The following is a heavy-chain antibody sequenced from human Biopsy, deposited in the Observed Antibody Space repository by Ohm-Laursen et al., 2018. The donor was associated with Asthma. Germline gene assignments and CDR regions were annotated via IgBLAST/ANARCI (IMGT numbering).Heavy chain of an antibody. J-gene: IGHJ4*02. D-gene: IGHD3-10*01. Sequence: SLRLSCAASGFTFSSYGMDWVLQAPGKGLEWVALMSYDGSIKDYADSVKGRFTISRDNSMNTLYLHMNSLRVEDTAVYYCARGLDYSGRSGFDYWGQGTLVTVSS. V-gene: IGHV3-33*05. CDR3: ARGLDYSGRSGFDY. CDR1: GFTFSSYG. CDR2: MSYDGSIK.